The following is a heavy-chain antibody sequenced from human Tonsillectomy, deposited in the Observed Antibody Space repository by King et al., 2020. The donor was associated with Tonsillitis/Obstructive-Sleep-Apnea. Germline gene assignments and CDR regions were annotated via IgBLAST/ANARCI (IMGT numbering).Heavy chain of an antibody. Sequence: MQLQESGPGLVKPSETLSLTCTVSGGSISSYYWSWIRHPPGKGLEWIGYIYYSGSTNYNPSLKSRVTISVDTSKNQFSLKLSSVTAADTAVYYCARDLVGSGSYPDAFDIWGQGTMVTVSS. CDR3: ARDLVGSGSYPDAFDI. J-gene: IGHJ3*02. V-gene: IGHV4-59*01. CDR1: GGSISSYY. D-gene: IGHD1-26*01. CDR2: IYYSGST.